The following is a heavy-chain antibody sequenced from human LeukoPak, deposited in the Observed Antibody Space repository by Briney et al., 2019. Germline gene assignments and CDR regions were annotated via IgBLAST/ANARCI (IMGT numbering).Heavy chain of an antibody. CDR2: INPNSGGT. CDR1: GYTFTGYY. V-gene: IGHV1-2*02. Sequence: GASVKVSCKASGYTFTGYYMHWVRQAPGQGLEWMGWINPNSGGTNYAQKFQGRVTMTRDTSISTAYMELSRLRSDDTAVYYCARDPSRPEWELRQLFDYWGQGTLVTVSS. CDR3: ARDPSRPEWELRQLFDY. J-gene: IGHJ4*02. D-gene: IGHD1-26*01.